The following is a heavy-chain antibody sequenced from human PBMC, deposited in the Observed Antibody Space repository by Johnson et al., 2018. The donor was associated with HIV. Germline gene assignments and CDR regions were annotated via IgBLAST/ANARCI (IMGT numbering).Heavy chain of an antibody. Sequence: QVLLVESGGGLVKPGGSLRLSCAASGFTFSNAWMSWVRQAPGKGLEWVAIISNDGSNTYFADSVKGRFTISRDNFKNTVYLQMNSLRVEDTALYFCATVWRNEGRHACDIWGQGTMVTVPS. CDR2: ISNDGSNT. V-gene: IGHV3-30*03. CDR1: GFTFSNAW. J-gene: IGHJ3*02. CDR3: ATVWRNEGRHACDI. D-gene: IGHD1-1*01.